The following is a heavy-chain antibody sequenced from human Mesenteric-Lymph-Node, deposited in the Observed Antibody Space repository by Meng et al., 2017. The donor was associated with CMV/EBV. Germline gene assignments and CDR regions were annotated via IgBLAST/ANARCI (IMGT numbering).Heavy chain of an antibody. V-gene: IGHV1-2*02. CDR2: INSNSGGT. CDR3: AIPPAAIRGRYYYYGMDV. J-gene: IGHJ6*02. CDR1: GYTFTDTFTGYY. Sequence: ASVKVSCKASGYTFTDTFTGYYIHWVRQAPGQGLQWMGWINSNSGGTNYAQKFQGRVTMTRDTSISTAYMELSRLRSDDTAVYYCAIPPAAIRGRYYYYGMDVWGQGTTVTVSS. D-gene: IGHD2-2*02.